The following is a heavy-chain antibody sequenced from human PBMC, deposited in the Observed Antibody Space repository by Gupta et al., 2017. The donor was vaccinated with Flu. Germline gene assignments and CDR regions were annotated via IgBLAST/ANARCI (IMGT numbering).Heavy chain of an antibody. CDR2: IRSSSSYI. Sequence: EVQLVESGGGLVKAGGSLRLSCAVSGFRLGSYDTTCVRPSPGKGLEWVSSIRSSSSYIYYADSVKGRFTISRDNAHNSVFLQMDSLRSDDTAVDYCVRDHSTTWRKGNYFDYWGQGTLVTVSS. CDR1: GFRLGSYD. CDR3: VRDHSTTWRKGNYFDY. D-gene: IGHD1-14*01. V-gene: IGHV3-21*06. J-gene: IGHJ4*02.